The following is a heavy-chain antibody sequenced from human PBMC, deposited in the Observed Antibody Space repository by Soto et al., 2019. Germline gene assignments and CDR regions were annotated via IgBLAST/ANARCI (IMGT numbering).Heavy chain of an antibody. J-gene: IGHJ6*02. Sequence: QVQLVQSGADVKKPGSSVKVYCKAPGGTFSSYAISWVRQAPGQGLEWMGGIIPIFGTAKYAQKFQGRVTITADESTSTGYMELSSLRSEDTAVYYCARSQGGSSSLDIYFYYYYGMDVWVQGTTVTVSS. V-gene: IGHV1-69*01. CDR2: IIPIFGTA. CDR3: ARSQGGSSSLDIYFYYYYGMDV. D-gene: IGHD2-15*01. CDR1: GGTFSSYA.